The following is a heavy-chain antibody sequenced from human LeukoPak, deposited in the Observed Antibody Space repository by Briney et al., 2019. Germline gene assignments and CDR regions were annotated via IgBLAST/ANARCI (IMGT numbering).Heavy chain of an antibody. Sequence: SVNVSCKASGGTFSSYAISWVRQAPGQGLEWMGGIIPIFGTANYAQKFQGRVTITADESTSTAYMELSSLRSEDTAVYYCAMRWLQTSVQPDYWGQGTLVTVSS. V-gene: IGHV1-69*13. CDR2: IIPIFGTA. J-gene: IGHJ4*02. CDR3: AMRWLQTSVQPDY. CDR1: GGTFSSYA. D-gene: IGHD5-24*01.